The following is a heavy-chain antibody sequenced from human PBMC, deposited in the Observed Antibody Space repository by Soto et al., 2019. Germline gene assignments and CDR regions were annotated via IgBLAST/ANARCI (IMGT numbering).Heavy chain of an antibody. D-gene: IGHD4-17*01. CDR3: ARDYGGGIAFDL. J-gene: IGHJ3*01. V-gene: IGHV4-31*03. CDR2: MHTNGAT. Sequence: QVQLQESGPGLVKPSQTLSLTCTVSGDSISSGALVWSWIRQHPGEGPEGIGYMHTNGATYYNPSLNSRVSISLDTPSNQLSLQLSSVTVANTAVYYCARDYGGGIAFDLWGHGTMVIVSS. CDR1: GDSISSGALV.